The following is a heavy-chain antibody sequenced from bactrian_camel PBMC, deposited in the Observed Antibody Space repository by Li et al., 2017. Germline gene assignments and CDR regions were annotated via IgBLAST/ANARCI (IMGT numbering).Heavy chain of an antibody. V-gene: IGHV3S6*01. D-gene: IGHD6*01. CDR3: ANEGPGGSWYGNKY. J-gene: IGHJ4*01. Sequence: HVQLVESGGGLVQPGGSLRLSCVASGFTFSEYGMSWVRHVPGKGLEWGSGILSHGGVTHYARTVKGRFTISRDNAKNTLYLELNSLKSEDSAMYYCANEGPGGSWYGNKYWGQGTQVTVS. CDR1: GFTFSEYG. CDR2: ILSHGGVT.